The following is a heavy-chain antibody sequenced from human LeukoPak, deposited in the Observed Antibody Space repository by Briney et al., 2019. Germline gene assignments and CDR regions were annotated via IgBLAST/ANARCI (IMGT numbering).Heavy chain of an antibody. D-gene: IGHD2-2*01. J-gene: IGHJ5*02. CDR2: IIPIFGAA. V-gene: IGHV1-69*13. CDR3: ARVGYCSSPSCHNWFDP. CDR1: GGTFSSYA. Sequence: GASVKVSCKASGGTFSSYAISWVRQAPGQGLEWMGGIIPIFGAANYAQKFQGRVTITADESTSTAYMELSSLRSEDTAVYYCARVGYCSSPSCHNWFDPWGQGTLVTVSS.